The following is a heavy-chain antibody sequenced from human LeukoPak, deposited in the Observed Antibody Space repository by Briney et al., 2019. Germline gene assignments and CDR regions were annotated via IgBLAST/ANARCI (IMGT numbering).Heavy chain of an antibody. CDR2: IKQGGSET. CDR3: ARGFELDY. V-gene: IGHV3-7*01. Sequence: GGSLRLSCAASGFTFSSFWMSWVRQAPGKGLEWVANIKQGGSETYYVGSVKGRFPISRDDARNSLYLQMNSLRAEDTAVYFCARGFELDYWGQGTLVTVSS. CDR1: GFTFSSFW. J-gene: IGHJ4*02.